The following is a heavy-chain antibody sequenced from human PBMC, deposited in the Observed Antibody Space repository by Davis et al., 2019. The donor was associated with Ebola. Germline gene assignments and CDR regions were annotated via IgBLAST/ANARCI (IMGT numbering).Heavy chain of an antibody. Sequence: GESLKISCAASGFTFSSYSMNWVRQAPGKGLEWVSSISSSSSYIYYADSVKGRFTTSRDNAKNSLYLQMNSLRAEDTAVYYCAREAGPVWFDYWGQGTLVTVSS. V-gene: IGHV3-21*01. CDR3: AREAGPVWFDY. D-gene: IGHD6-19*01. CDR1: GFTFSSYS. CDR2: ISSSSSYI. J-gene: IGHJ4*02.